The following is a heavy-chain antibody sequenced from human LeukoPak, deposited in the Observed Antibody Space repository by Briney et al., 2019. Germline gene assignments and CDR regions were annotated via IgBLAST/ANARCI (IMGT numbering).Heavy chain of an antibody. J-gene: IGHJ3*02. D-gene: IGHD6-19*01. Sequence: SETLSLTCAVSGGSISSSNWWSWVRQPPGKGLEWIGEIYHSGSTNYNPSLKSRVTISVDKSKNQFSLKLSSVTAADTAVYYCARDRVNEAVAGHDAFDIWGQGTMVTVSS. CDR3: ARDRVNEAVAGHDAFDI. V-gene: IGHV4-4*02. CDR2: IYHSGST. CDR1: GGSISSSNW.